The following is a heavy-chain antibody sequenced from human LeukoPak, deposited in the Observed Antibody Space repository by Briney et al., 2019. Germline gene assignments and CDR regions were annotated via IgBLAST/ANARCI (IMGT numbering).Heavy chain of an antibody. J-gene: IGHJ6*03. CDR3: AKDLSYMDV. Sequence: PGGSLRLSCAASGFTFSSYGMHWVRQAPGKGLEWVAVISYDGSNKFYADSVKGRFTISRDNSKNTLYLQMNSLRAEDTAVYYCAKDLSYMDVWGKGTTVTVSS. CDR1: GFTFSSYG. V-gene: IGHV3-30*18. CDR2: ISYDGSNK.